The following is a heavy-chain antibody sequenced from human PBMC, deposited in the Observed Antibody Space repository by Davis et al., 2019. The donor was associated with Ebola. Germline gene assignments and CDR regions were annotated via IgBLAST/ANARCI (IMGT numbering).Heavy chain of an antibody. J-gene: IGHJ6*02. CDR2: VYSAGST. V-gene: IGHV3-23*01. CDR3: ARDPTRTYYDFWSGSSDYYYGMDV. CDR1: GFTFSNYD. Sequence: PGGSLRLSCAASGFTFSNYDMGWVRQVPGKGLEWVSGVYSAGSTYYADSVKGRFTISRDNSKNSLYLQMNSLRAEDTAVYYCARDPTRTYYDFWSGSSDYYYGMDVWGQGTTVTVSS. D-gene: IGHD3-3*01.